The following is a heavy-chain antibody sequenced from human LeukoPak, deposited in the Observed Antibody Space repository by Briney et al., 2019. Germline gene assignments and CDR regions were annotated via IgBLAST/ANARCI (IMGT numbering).Heavy chain of an antibody. J-gene: IGHJ4*02. D-gene: IGHD3-10*01. CDR2: ISDSGLST. Sequence: GGSLRLSCAASGFTFSKNAMRWVRQTPGKGLEWVSAISDSGLSTYYADSVKGRFTISRDNSKTTLYLQMNSVRAEDTAVYYCAKVPEFFGDYFDYWGQGTLVTVSS. V-gene: IGHV3-23*01. CDR1: GFTFSKNA. CDR3: AKVPEFFGDYFDY.